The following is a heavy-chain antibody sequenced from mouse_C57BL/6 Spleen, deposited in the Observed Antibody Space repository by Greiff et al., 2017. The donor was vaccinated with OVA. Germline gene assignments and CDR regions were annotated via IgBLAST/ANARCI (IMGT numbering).Heavy chain of an antibody. CDR2: INPSNGGP. D-gene: IGHD1-1*01. V-gene: IGHV1-53*01. CDR3: ARGDTTEVAPDY. J-gene: IGHJ2*01. Sequence: QVQLQQSGTELVKPGASVKLSCKASGYTFTSYWMHWVKQRPGQGLEWIGNINPSNGGPTYNEKFKSKATLTVAKSSSTAYMQVSSLTSEDSAVYYCARGDTTEVAPDYWGQGTTLTVSS. CDR1: GYTFTSYW.